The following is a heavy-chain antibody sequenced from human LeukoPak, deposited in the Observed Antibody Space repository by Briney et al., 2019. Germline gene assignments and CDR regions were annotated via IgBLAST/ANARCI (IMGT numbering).Heavy chain of an antibody. D-gene: IGHD3-22*01. J-gene: IGHJ4*02. Sequence: SETLSLTCTVSGGSISSSSYYWGWIRQPPGKGLEWIGSIYYSGSTYYNPSIKSRVTISVDTSKNQFSLKLSSVTAADTAVYYCARLTYYYDSSEVDYWGQGTLVTVSS. V-gene: IGHV4-39*01. CDR2: IYYSGST. CDR3: ARLTYYYDSSEVDY. CDR1: GGSISSSSYY.